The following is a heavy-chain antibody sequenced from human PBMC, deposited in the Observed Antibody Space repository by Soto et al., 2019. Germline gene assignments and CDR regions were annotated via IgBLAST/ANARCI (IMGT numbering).Heavy chain of an antibody. V-gene: IGHV3-48*02. Sequence: EVQLVESGGGLVQPGGSLRLSCAASGFTFSSYTMNWVRQAPGKGLEWVSYITSSSSTIYYEDSVKGRFTISRDNAKNSLYLQMTSLRDEDTAVYYCARTLAAAAYYYYYGMDVWGQGTTVTVSS. D-gene: IGHD6-13*01. J-gene: IGHJ6*02. CDR2: ITSSSSTI. CDR1: GFTFSSYT. CDR3: ARTLAAAAYYYYYGMDV.